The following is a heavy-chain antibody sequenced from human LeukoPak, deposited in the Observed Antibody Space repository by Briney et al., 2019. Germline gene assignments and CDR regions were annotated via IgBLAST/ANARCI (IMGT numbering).Heavy chain of an antibody. CDR2: MNPNSGNT. J-gene: IGHJ6*03. D-gene: IGHD3-10*01. CDR3: ARDSHYGSGRYDYYYYYMDV. Sequence: ASVKVSCKASGYTFTSYDINWVRQATGQGLEWMGWMNPNSGNTGYAQKFQGRVTMTRNTSISTAYMELSSLRSEDTAVYYCARDSHYGSGRYDYYYYYMDVWGKGTTVTISS. V-gene: IGHV1-8*01. CDR1: GYTFTSYD.